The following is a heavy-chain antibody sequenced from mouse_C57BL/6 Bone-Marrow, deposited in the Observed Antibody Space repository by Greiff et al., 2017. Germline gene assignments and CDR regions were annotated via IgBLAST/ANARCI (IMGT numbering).Heavy chain of an antibody. CDR3: TERYFDV. J-gene: IGHJ1*03. CDR1: GFIIKDDY. V-gene: IGHV14-4*01. CDR2: IDPENGDT. Sequence: VQLQQSGAELVRPGASVKLSCTASGFIIKDDYMHWVKQRPEQGLEWIGWIDPENGDTEYASKFQGKATITADTSSNTAYLQLSSLTSEDTAVYYCTERYFDVWGTGTTVTVSS.